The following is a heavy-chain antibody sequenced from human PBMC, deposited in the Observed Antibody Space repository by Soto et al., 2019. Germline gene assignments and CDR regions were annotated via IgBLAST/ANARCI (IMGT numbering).Heavy chain of an antibody. J-gene: IGHJ6*02. CDR1: GYSFTNYW. Sequence: PGESLKISCKGSGYSFTNYWIGWVRQMPGKGLEWMGIIYPGDSDTRYSPSFQGQVTISADKSISTAYLQWSSLKASDTAMYYCARHAPSRYSYGYSVAYYYYYGMDVWGQGTTVTVSS. D-gene: IGHD5-18*01. V-gene: IGHV5-51*01. CDR2: IYPGDSDT. CDR3: ARHAPSRYSYGYSVAYYYYYGMDV.